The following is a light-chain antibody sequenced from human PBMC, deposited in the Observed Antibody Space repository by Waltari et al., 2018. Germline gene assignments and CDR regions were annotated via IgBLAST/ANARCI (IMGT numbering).Light chain of an antibody. V-gene: IGKV1-33*01. CDR3: QQYDDLPYT. Sequence: DIQMTQSPSSLSASVGDRVTXTCQASQDISNYLNWYQQKPGKAPKLLIFDASNLETGVPSRFRGGGSGTDFTFTISSLQPEDIATYYCQQYDDLPYTFGQGTKLEIK. J-gene: IGKJ2*01. CDR1: QDISNY. CDR2: DAS.